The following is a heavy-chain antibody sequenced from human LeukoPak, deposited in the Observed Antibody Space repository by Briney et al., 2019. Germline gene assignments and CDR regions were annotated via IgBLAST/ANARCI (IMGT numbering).Heavy chain of an antibody. D-gene: IGHD6-19*01. CDR3: ARGVSGWYTYYYYYGMDV. J-gene: IGHJ6*02. V-gene: IGHV4-31*03. Sequence: SQTLSLTCTVSGVSISSGGYYWRWLRQHPGKGLEWIGYIYYSGSTYYNPSLKSRVTISVDTSKNQFSLKLSSVTAADTAVYYCARGVSGWYTYYYYYGMDVWGQGTTVTVSS. CDR1: GVSISSGGYY. CDR2: IYYSGST.